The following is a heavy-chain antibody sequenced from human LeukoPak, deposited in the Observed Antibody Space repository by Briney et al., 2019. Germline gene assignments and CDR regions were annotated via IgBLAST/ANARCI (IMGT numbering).Heavy chain of an antibody. J-gene: IGHJ5*02. V-gene: IGHV1-46*01. CDR2: INPSGGST. D-gene: IGHD3-3*01. CDR3: AREATLRFLEWLLPNWFDP. CDR1: GYTFTSYY. Sequence: ASVKVSFKASGYTFTSYYMHWVRQAPGQGLEWMGIINPSGGSTSYAQKFQGRVTMTRDTSTSTVYMELSSLRSEDTAVYYCAREATLRFLEWLLPNWFDPWGQGTLVTVSS.